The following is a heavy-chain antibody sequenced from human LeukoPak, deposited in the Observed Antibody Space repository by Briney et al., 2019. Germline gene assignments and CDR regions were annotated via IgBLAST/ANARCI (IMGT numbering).Heavy chain of an antibody. CDR3: VTYDALDM. Sequence: GGSLRLSCAASGFTFSSYWMHWVRQAPGKGLVWVSGINGDGSDTIYADSAKGRFTVSRDSAKKMLYLQMNSLRAEDTALYYCVTYDALDMWGQGTMVTVSS. CDR1: GFTFSSYW. V-gene: IGHV3-74*01. CDR2: INGDGSDT. J-gene: IGHJ3*02.